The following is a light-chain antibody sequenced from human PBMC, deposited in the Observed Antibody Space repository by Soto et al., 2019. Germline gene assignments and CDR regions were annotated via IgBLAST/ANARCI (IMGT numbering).Light chain of an antibody. Sequence: EIVLTQSPCTRSLSQEDTATLSCRASQSVSNTYLAWYQQKPGQAPRLLIYGASSRATGFPDRFSGSGSGTDFTLTITRLEPEDFAVYYCQQRSNWPITFGQGTRLENK. J-gene: IGKJ5*01. CDR1: QSVSNTY. V-gene: IGKV3D-20*02. CDR3: QQRSNWPIT. CDR2: GAS.